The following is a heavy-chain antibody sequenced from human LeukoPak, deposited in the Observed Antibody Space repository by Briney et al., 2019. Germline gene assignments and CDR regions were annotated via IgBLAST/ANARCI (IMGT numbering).Heavy chain of an antibody. CDR2: IYYSGST. CDR1: GGSISSGDYY. Sequence: PSETLFLTCTVSGGSISSGDYYWSWIRQPPGKGLEWIGYIYYSGSTNYNPSLKSRVTISVDTSKNQFSLKLSSVTAADTAVYYCARWGRYYYDSSGYSTTAYFDYWGQGTLVTVSS. V-gene: IGHV4-61*08. D-gene: IGHD3-22*01. CDR3: ARWGRYYYDSSGYSTTAYFDY. J-gene: IGHJ4*02.